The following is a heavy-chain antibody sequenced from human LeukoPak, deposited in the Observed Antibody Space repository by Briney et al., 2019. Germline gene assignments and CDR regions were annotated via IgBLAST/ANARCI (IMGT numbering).Heavy chain of an antibody. D-gene: IGHD1-26*01. CDR2: IYTSGST. Sequence: SETLSLTCTVSGGSISSSSYYWGWIRQPPGKGLEWIGRIYTSGSTNYNPSLKSRVTISVDTSKNQFSLKLSSVTAADTAVYYCARESYTDDYWGQGTLVTVSS. V-gene: IGHV4-39*07. CDR1: GGSISSSSYY. J-gene: IGHJ4*02. CDR3: ARESYTDDY.